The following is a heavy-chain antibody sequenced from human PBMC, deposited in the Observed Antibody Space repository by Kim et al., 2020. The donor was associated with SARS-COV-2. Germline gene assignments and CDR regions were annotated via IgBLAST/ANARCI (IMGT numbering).Heavy chain of an antibody. CDR3: ARGLMNGHIVVVIARTFDY. Sequence: SETLSLTCAVYGGSFSGYYWSWIRQPPGKGLEWIGEINHSGSTNYNPSLKSRVTISVDTSKNQFSLKLGSVTAADTAVYYCARGLMNGHIVVVIARTFDYWGQGTLVTVAS. CDR1: GGSFSGYY. V-gene: IGHV4-34*01. CDR2: INHSGST. D-gene: IGHD2-21*01. J-gene: IGHJ4*02.